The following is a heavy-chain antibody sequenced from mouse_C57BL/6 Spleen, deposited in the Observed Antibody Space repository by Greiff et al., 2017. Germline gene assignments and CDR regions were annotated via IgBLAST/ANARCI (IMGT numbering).Heavy chain of an antibody. CDR3: AREEAQAPRDY. CDR1: GYTFTSYW. Sequence: QVQLQQPGAELVKPGASVKLSCKASGYTFTSYWMQWVKQRPGQGLEWIGEIDPSDSYTNYNQKVKGKATLTVDTASSTAYMQLSSLTSEDSAVYYCAREEAQAPRDYWGQGTSVTVSS. J-gene: IGHJ4*01. V-gene: IGHV1-50*01. D-gene: IGHD3-2*02. CDR2: IDPSDSYT.